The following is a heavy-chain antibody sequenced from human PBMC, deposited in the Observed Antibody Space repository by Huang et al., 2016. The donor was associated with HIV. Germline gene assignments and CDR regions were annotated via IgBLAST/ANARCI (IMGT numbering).Heavy chain of an antibody. J-gene: IGHJ4*02. CDR3: ARHFGSWSGYFDS. Sequence: QLQLQESGPGLVRPSETLSLICTVSGGSITDSNYYWGWIRQPPGKGLEWIGSIYYSGDTEYNPSLKSRVSMSVETSKNRFALDIRSVAVADTAIYYCARHFGSWSGYFDSWGQGTLVPVSS. V-gene: IGHV4-39*01. CDR1: GGSITDSNYY. CDR2: IYYSGDT. D-gene: IGHD3-10*01.